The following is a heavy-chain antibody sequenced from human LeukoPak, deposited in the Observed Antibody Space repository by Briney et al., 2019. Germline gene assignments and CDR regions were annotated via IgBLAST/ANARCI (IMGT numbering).Heavy chain of an antibody. D-gene: IGHD6-19*01. Sequence: GGSLRLSCAASGFTFSSYSMNWVRQAPGKGLEWVSYISSSSSTTYYADSVKGRFTISRDNSKNTLYLQMNSLRAEDTAVYYCAKEGSKQWLVLHYFDYWGQGTLVTVSS. CDR3: AKEGSKQWLVLHYFDY. CDR1: GFTFSSYS. J-gene: IGHJ4*02. V-gene: IGHV3-48*01. CDR2: ISSSSSTT.